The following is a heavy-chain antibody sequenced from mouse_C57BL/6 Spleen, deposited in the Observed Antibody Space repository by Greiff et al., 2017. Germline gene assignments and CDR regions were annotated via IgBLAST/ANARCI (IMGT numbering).Heavy chain of an antibody. J-gene: IGHJ4*01. CDR2: IDPETGGT. V-gene: IGHV1-15*01. D-gene: IGHD1-3*01. CDR1: GYTFTDYE. CDR3: TISPSGSYAMDY. Sequence: VQLVESGAELVRPGASVTLSCKASGYTFTDYEMHWVKQTPVHGLEWIGAIDPETGGTAYNQKFKGKAILTADKSSSTAYMELRGLTSEDSAVYYVTISPSGSYAMDYWGQGASVTVSS.